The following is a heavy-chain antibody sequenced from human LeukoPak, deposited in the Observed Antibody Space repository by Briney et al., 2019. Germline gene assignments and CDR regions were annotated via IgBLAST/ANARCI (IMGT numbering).Heavy chain of an antibody. J-gene: IGHJ4*02. V-gene: IGHV1-18*01. D-gene: IGHD1-1*01. CDR2: ISAYNGNT. Sequence: ASVKVSRKASGYTFTSYGISWVRQAPGQGLEWMGWISAYNGNTNYAQKLQGRVTMTTDTSTSTAYMELRSLRSDDTAVYYCARDLGDGTLSGHDYWGQGTLVTVSS. CDR1: GYTFTSYG. CDR3: ARDLGDGTLSGHDY.